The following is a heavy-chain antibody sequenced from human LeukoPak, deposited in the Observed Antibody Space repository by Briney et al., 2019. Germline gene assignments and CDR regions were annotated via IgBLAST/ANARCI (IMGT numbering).Heavy chain of an antibody. CDR3: ARDSSIKVTSRTTVTTNYYYYYGMDV. D-gene: IGHD4-17*01. CDR1: GGSISSGGYY. CDR2: IYYSGST. V-gene: IGHV4-31*03. Sequence: SETLSLTCTVSGGSISSGGYYWSWIRQHPGKGLEWVGYIYYSGSTYYNPSLKSRVTISVDTSKNQFSLKLSSVTAADTAVYYCARDSSIKVTSRTTVTTNYYYYYGMDVWGQGTTATVSS. J-gene: IGHJ6*02.